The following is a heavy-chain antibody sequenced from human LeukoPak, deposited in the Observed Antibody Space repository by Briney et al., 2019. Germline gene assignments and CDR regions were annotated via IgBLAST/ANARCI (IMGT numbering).Heavy chain of an antibody. J-gene: IGHJ4*02. CDR3: ARVNYYDSSGYQDYFDH. CDR2: IIPILGIA. CDR1: GGTFSSYA. D-gene: IGHD3-22*01. Sequence: ASVKVSCKASGGTFSSYAISWVRQAPGQGLEWMGRIIPILGIANYAQKFQGRVTITADKSTSTAYMELSSLRSEDTAVYYCARVNYYDSSGYQDYFDHWGQGTLVTVSS. V-gene: IGHV1-69*04.